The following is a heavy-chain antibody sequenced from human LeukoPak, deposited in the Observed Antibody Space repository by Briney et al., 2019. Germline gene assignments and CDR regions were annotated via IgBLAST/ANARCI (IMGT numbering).Heavy chain of an antibody. CDR3: ARADYGDYSTFDY. Sequence: ASVAVSCTASGYTFTGYYMHWVRQAPGQGLEWMGWINPNSGGTNYAQKFQGRVTMTRDTSISTAYMELSRLRSDDTAVYYCARADYGDYSTFDYWGQGTLVTVSS. CDR2: INPNSGGT. V-gene: IGHV1-2*02. J-gene: IGHJ4*02. CDR1: GYTFTGYY. D-gene: IGHD4-17*01.